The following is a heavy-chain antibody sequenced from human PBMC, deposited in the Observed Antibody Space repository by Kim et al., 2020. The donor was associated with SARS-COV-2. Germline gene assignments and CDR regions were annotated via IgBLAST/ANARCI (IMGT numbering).Heavy chain of an antibody. V-gene: IGHV1-3*01. D-gene: IGHD6-19*01. CDR2: NT. Sequence: NTHYSQQVQARVSITRDTSATTAYLERSGLRSEDTAVYYCAREAVAGSFDHWGQGTLVTVSS. J-gene: IGHJ4*02. CDR3: AREAVAGSFDH.